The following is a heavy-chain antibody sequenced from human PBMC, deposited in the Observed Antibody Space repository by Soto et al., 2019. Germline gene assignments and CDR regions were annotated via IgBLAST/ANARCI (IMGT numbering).Heavy chain of an antibody. V-gene: IGHV3-30*03. Sequence: QVQLVESGGGVVQPGRSLRLSCAGSGFTVSTYGMQWVRQAPGKGLEWVAVISRDGGTKYYADSVKGRFTISRDNSRNTLFLEMNSLRGDDMAVYYCTGEVASGYWGQGTLVTVSS. J-gene: IGHJ4*02. D-gene: IGHD2-8*02. CDR1: GFTVSTYG. CDR3: TGEVASGY. CDR2: ISRDGGTK.